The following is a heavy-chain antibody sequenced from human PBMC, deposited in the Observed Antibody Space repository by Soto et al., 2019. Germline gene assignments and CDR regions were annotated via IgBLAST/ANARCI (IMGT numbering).Heavy chain of an antibody. CDR2: IYYTGSA. J-gene: IGHJ4*02. CDR3: ARGRSDIAVVPVDF. V-gene: IGHV4-31*03. CDR1: GGSIRTGGYY. Sequence: QVQLQESGPGLVKPSQTLSLTCTVSGGSIRTGGYYWSWIRQYPGKGLEWIGYIYYTGSAHYNPSLTSRVTMAVDTSNNHFSLKLTSVTAADTAVYYCARGRSDIAVVPVDFWGPGTLVSVSS. D-gene: IGHD2-2*01.